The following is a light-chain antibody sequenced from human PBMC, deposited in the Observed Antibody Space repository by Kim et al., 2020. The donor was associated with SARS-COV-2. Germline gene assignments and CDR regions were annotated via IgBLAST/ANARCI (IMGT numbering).Light chain of an antibody. V-gene: IGKV1-9*01. J-gene: IGKJ2*01. CDR1: QCIENF. CDR2: TTS. CDR3: QQLYSYPVT. Sequence: SASVGDRVTLTCRASQCIENFLAWYQQKPGKAPNLLIYTTSTLQSGVPSRFSGSGSGTDFTLTISSLQPEDFATYYCQQLYSYPVTFGQGTKLEI.